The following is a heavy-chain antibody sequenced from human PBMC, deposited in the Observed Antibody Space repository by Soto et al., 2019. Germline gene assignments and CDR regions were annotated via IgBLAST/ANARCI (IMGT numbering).Heavy chain of an antibody. Sequence: PRLSCAASGFTFSSYEMNWVRQAPGKGLEWVSYISSSGSTIYYADSVKGRFTISRDNAKNSLYLQMNSLRAEDTAVYYCARGGAYCGGDCYSLPPFDYWGQGTLVTVSS. V-gene: IGHV3-48*03. CDR2: ISSSGSTI. CDR1: GFTFSSYE. J-gene: IGHJ4*02. D-gene: IGHD2-21*02. CDR3: ARGGAYCGGDCYSLPPFDY.